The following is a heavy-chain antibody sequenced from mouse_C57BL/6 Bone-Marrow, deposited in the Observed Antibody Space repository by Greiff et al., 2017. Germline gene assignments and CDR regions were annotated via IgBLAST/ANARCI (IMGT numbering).Heavy chain of an antibody. J-gene: IGHJ4*01. CDR2: IDPENGDT. D-gene: IGHD1-1*01. Sequence: VQLQQSGAELVRPGASVKLSCTASGFNIKDDYMHWVKQRPEQGLEWIGWIDPENGDTEYASKFQGKATITADTSSNTAYLQLSSLTSEDTAVDYCTTWGYYGSMDYWGQGTSVTVSS. V-gene: IGHV14-4*01. CDR1: GFNIKDDY. CDR3: TTWGYYGSMDY.